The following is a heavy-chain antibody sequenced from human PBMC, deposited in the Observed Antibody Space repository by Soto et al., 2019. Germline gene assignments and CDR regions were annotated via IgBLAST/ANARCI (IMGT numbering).Heavy chain of an antibody. V-gene: IGHV4-59*08. D-gene: IGHD7-27*01. CDR3: ASHLRPTNWGGGYFDY. J-gene: IGHJ4*02. CDR2: IHYSGSI. CDR1: GGSISSSH. Sequence: SLTCTVSGGSISSSHWSWVRQPPGKGLEWIGYIHYSGSINYNPSLKSRLTISVDTSKNQFSLKLTSVTAADTAVYYCASHLRPTNWGGGYFDYWGQGPLVTVSS.